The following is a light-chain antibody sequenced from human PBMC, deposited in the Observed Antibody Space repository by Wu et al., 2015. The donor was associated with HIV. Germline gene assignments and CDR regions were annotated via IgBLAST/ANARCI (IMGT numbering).Light chain of an antibody. Sequence: DIQLTQSPSFLSASVGDRVTITCRASQDISRYLAWYQHKPGKVPKLVIYGVSTLQSGVPSRFSGSGSEKEFTLTISSLQPEDFATYYCQKYNTAPWTFGQGTKVEMK. CDR2: GVS. CDR1: QDISRY. J-gene: IGKJ1*01. V-gene: IGKV1-9*01. CDR3: QKYNTAPWT.